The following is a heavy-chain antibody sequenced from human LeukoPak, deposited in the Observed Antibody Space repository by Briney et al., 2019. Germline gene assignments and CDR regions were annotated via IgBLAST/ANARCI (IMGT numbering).Heavy chain of an antibody. Sequence: ASVKVSCKASGYTITNYYMHWVRQAPGQGHEWMGIINPSGSTTNYAQKFQGGVTMTRDTSTSTAYMELRSLRSDDTAVYYCARDGGNDDPFDIWGQGTMVTVSS. CDR1: GYTITNYY. CDR2: INPSGSTT. J-gene: IGHJ3*02. CDR3: ARDGGNDDPFDI. V-gene: IGHV1-46*01. D-gene: IGHD1-1*01.